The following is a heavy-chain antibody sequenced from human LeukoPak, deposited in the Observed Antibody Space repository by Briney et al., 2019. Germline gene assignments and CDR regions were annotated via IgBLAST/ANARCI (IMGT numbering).Heavy chain of an antibody. D-gene: IGHD3-22*01. CDR1: GGSISSYY. CDR2: IYTSGST. J-gene: IGHJ4*02. V-gene: IGHV4-4*07. Sequence: SETLSLTCTVSGGSISSYYWSWIRQPAGKGLEWIGRIYTSGSTNYNPSLKSRVTMSVDTSKNQFSLKLSSVTAADTAVYYCARDTSMGDDSSGYPGALFDYWGQGTLVTVSS. CDR3: ARDTSMGDDSSGYPGALFDY.